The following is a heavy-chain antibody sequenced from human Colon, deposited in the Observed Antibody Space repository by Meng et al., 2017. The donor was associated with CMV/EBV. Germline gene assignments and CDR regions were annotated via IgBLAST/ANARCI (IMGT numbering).Heavy chain of an antibody. Sequence: SETLSLTCTVSGGSISSYYWSWIRQPPGKGLEWIGYIYYSGSTNYNPSLKSRVTISVDTSKNQFSLKLSSVTAADTAVYYCARPPGDARQWLVLGGYGYYYYGMDVWGQGTTVTVSS. D-gene: IGHD6-19*01. CDR2: IYYSGST. V-gene: IGHV4-59*01. CDR1: GGSISSYY. J-gene: IGHJ6*02. CDR3: ARPPGDARQWLVLGGYGYYYYGMDV.